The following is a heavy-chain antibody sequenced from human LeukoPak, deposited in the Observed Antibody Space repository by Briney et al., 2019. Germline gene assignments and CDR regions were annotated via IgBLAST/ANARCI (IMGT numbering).Heavy chain of an antibody. J-gene: IGHJ3*02. D-gene: IGHD6-13*01. Sequence: SETLSLTCSVSGGSISSYYWSWVRQPPGKGLEWIGYIHYSGSTYDNPSLKSRVTISVDTSKNQFSLNLRSVTAADTAVYYCARALTYSSSSVSAFDIWGQGTMVTVSS. CDR1: GGSISSYY. CDR3: ARALTYSSSSVSAFDI. CDR2: IHYSGST. V-gene: IGHV4-59*01.